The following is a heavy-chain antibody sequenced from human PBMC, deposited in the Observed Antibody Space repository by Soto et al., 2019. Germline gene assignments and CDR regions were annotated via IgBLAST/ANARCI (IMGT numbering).Heavy chain of an antibody. D-gene: IGHD3-10*01. V-gene: IGHV3-33*01. CDR3: ARFISLYGMDY. Sequence: QVQLVESGGGVVQPGRSLRLSCAASGFTFSSYGMHWVRQAPGKGLEWVAVIWYDGSNKYYADSVKGRFTISRDNSKNTMYLQMNSLRAVDTNVYYCARFISLYGMDYWRQGTTVTVSS. CDR2: IWYDGSNK. CDR1: GFTFSSYG. J-gene: IGHJ6*02.